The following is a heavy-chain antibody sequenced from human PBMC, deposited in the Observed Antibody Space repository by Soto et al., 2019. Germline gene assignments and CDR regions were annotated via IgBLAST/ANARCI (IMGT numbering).Heavy chain of an antibody. D-gene: IGHD6-25*01. CDR3: VKEIAAAQ. V-gene: IGHV3-7*01. CDR1: GFTFSNYW. Sequence: EVQLVESGGALVQPGGSLRLTCATSGFTFSNYWMTWARQAPGKGLEWVANINKDGSQTSFVDSVKGRFTIFRDNAKSSLYLQMNSLRGEDTAKYYCVKEIAAAQWGQGTLVTVSS. CDR2: INKDGSQT. J-gene: IGHJ4*02.